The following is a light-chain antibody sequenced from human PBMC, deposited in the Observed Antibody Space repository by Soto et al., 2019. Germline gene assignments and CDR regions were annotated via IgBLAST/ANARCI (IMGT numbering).Light chain of an antibody. CDR2: GAS. V-gene: IGKV3-20*01. CDR1: QSVSSSY. Sequence: EIVLTQSPGTLSLSPGERATLSCRASQSVSSSYLAWYQQKPGQAPRLLIYGASSRATGIPDRFSGSGSGTDFTLTISRLEPEDFAVYYCQQHDSSPMPFGQGTKVEIK. CDR3: QQHDSSPMP. J-gene: IGKJ1*01.